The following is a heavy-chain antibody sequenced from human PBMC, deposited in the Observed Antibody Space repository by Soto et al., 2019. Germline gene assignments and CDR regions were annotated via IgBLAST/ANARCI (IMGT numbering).Heavy chain of an antibody. CDR1: TSGFGGSNY. J-gene: IGHJ6*02. CDR2: IYRDGNT. V-gene: IGHV3-53*01. CDR3: ARGRFGMDV. Sequence: GGSLRLSCAASTSGFGGSNYMTWVRQAPGKGLEWVSVIYRDGNTYYVDSVKGRFTISRDNSKNTLYLQMNSLRGEDTAVYYCARGRFGMDVWGQGTTVTVSS.